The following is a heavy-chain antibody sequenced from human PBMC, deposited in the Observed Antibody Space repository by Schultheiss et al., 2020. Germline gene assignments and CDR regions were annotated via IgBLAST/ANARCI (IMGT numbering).Heavy chain of an antibody. D-gene: IGHD3-9*01. CDR3: ARGRSRYYDILTGYYEDY. J-gene: IGHJ4*02. Sequence: SQPLSHTCAVYGGSFSGYYWSWIRQPAGKGLEWIGYIYYSGSTNYNPSLKSRVTISVDTSKNQFSLKLSSVTAADTAVYYCARGRSRYYDILTGYYEDYWGQGTLVTVAS. V-gene: IGHV4-59*12. CDR1: GGSFSGYY. CDR2: IYYSGST.